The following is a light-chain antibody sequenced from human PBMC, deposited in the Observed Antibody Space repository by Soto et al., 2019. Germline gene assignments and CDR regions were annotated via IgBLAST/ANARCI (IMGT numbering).Light chain of an antibody. CDR3: QQYSSIPIT. CDR1: XGXXYSSNNKNC. V-gene: IGKV4-1*01. J-gene: IGKJ5*01. CDR2: WAS. Sequence: DIVMTQSPDSLALXXXXXXXXXXXSXXGXXYSSNNKNCLAWFQKKPGQPPKLLIFWASTREFGVPDRFSGSGSGTDFTLTISSLQPEDVAVYYCQQYSSIPITFGQGTRLEIK.